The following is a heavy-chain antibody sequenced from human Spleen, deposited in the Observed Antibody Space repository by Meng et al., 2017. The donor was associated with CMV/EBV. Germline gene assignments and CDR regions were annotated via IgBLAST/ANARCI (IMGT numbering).Heavy chain of an antibody. J-gene: IGHJ5*02. Sequence: FSNSWIAWVRQMPVKGLEWMAMIYPGDSDIRYSPSFPGQVTFSADKSISTAYLQWSSLKASDTAMYYCARLDYLDSSGYYSRYHWFDPWGQGALVTVSS. CDR2: IYPGDSDI. CDR1: FSNSW. D-gene: IGHD3-22*01. CDR3: ARLDYLDSSGYYSRYHWFDP. V-gene: IGHV5-51*01.